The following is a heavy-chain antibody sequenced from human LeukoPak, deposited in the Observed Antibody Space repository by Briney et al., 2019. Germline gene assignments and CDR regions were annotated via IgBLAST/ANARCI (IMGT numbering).Heavy chain of an antibody. Sequence: EPSETLSLTCAVYGGSFSGYYWSWIRQPPGEGLEWIGEINHSGSTNYNPSLKSRVTISVDTSKNQFSLKLSSVTAADTAVYYCARGEKYYGSGSYYIPSYYYYYGMDVWGQGTTVTVSS. CDR2: INHSGST. J-gene: IGHJ6*02. CDR1: GGSFSGYY. CDR3: ARGEKYYGSGSYYIPSYYYYYGMDV. D-gene: IGHD3-10*01. V-gene: IGHV4-34*01.